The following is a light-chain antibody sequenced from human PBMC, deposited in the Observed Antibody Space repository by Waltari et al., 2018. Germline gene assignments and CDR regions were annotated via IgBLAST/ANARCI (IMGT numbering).Light chain of an antibody. CDR3: ATWDDNLSGGV. J-gene: IGLJ6*01. CDR1: RSNIGNNY. CDR2: DTN. Sequence: QSVLTQPPSVSAAPGQRVTISCSGTRSNIGNNYVSWFQHVPGTAPKLLISDTNERPSGTPDRFSGSKSGTSATLVITGLQTGDEAMYYCATWDDNLSGGVFGSGTEVTVL. V-gene: IGLV1-51*01.